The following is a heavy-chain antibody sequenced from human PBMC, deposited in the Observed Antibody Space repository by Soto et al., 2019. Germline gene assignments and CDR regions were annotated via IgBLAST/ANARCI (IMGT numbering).Heavy chain of an antibody. D-gene: IGHD6-19*01. CDR1: GGTFSSYT. Sequence: QVQLVQSGAEVKKPGSSVKVSCKASGGTFSSYTISWVRQAPGQGLEWMGRIIPILGIANYAQKSQGRVTITADKYTSTAYMELSSLRSEDTAVYYCARDQPVAGTFDPWGQGTLVTVSS. CDR2: IIPILGIA. CDR3: ARDQPVAGTFDP. J-gene: IGHJ5*02. V-gene: IGHV1-69*08.